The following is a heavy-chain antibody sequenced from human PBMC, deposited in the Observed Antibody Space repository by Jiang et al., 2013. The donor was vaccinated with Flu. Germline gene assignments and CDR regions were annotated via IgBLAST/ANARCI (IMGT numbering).Heavy chain of an antibody. Sequence: AEVKKPGSSVKVSCKASGGTFSSYAISWVRQAPGQGLEWMGRIIPILGIANYAQKFQGRVTITADKSTSTAYMELSSLRSEDTAVYYCARDSRGYCSSTSCPGLDYWGQGTLVTVSS. J-gene: IGHJ4*02. CDR3: ARDSRGYCSSTSCPGLDY. CDR2: IIPILGIA. V-gene: IGHV1-69*04. CDR1: GGTFSSYA. D-gene: IGHD2-2*01.